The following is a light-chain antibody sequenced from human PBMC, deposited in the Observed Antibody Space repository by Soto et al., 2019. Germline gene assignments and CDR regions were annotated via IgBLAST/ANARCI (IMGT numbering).Light chain of an antibody. Sequence: QLVLTQSPSASASLGASVKLTCTLSSGHSSYAIAWQQQQPEKGPRYLMKLNSDGSHSKGDGIPDRFSGSSSGAERYLTISSLQSEDEAYYYCQTWVGTGNVVFGGGTKLTVL. CDR2: LNSDGSH. J-gene: IGLJ2*01. CDR3: QTWVGTGNVV. CDR1: SGHSSYA. V-gene: IGLV4-69*01.